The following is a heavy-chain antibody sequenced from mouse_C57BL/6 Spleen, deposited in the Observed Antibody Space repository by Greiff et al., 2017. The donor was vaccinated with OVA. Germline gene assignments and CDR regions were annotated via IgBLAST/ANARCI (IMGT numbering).Heavy chain of an antibody. D-gene: IGHD1-1*01. Sequence: VQLQESGAELVKPGASVKISCKASGYAFSSYWMHWVKQRPGKGLEWIGQIYPGDGDTKYNGQFKGKATLTADKSSSTAYMQLSSLTSEDSAVYFCSRSGYDGRIAYWGQGTTLTVSS. CDR2: IYPGDGDT. CDR3: SRSGYDGRIAY. J-gene: IGHJ2*01. V-gene: IGHV1-80*01. CDR1: GYAFSSYW.